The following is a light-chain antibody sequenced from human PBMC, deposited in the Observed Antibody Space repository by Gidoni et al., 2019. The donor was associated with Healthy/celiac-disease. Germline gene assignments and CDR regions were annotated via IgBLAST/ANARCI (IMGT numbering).Light chain of an antibody. J-gene: IGKJ4*01. CDR3: QQYYSTPLA. CDR2: WAS. Sequence: IVMTQFPDSLAVSLGERATINCKSSQIVLYSSNNKNYLAWYQQKPGQPPKLLIYWASTRESGVPDRFSGSGSGTDFTLTISSLQAEDVAVYYCQQYYSTPLAFGGGTKVEIK. CDR1: QIVLYSSNNKNY. V-gene: IGKV4-1*01.